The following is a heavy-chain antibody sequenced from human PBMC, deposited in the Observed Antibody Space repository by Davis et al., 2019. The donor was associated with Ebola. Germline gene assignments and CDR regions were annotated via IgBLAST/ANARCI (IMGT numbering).Heavy chain of an antibody. V-gene: IGHV3-21*04. CDR1: GFTFSSYW. CDR3: ARTGRYCSSTSCYGDY. J-gene: IGHJ4*02. CDR2: ISSSSSYI. Sequence: GESLKISCAASGFTFSSYWMSWVRQAPGKGLEWVSSISSSSSYIYYADSVKGRFTISRDNAKNSLYLQMNSLRAEDTAVYYCARTGRYCSSTSCYGDYWGQGTLVTVSS. D-gene: IGHD2-2*01.